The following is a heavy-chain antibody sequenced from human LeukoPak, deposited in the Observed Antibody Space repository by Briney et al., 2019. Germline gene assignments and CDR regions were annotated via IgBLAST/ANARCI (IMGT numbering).Heavy chain of an antibody. CDR1: GGSISSGGYY. Sequence: PSQTLSLTCTVSGGSISSGGYYWSWIRQHPGKGLEWIGYIYYSGSTYYNPSLKSRVTISVDTSKNQFSLKLSSVTAADTAVYYCARDSHDSSGPRAFQHWGQGTLVTVSS. J-gene: IGHJ1*01. CDR2: IYYSGST. D-gene: IGHD3-22*01. V-gene: IGHV4-31*03. CDR3: ARDSHDSSGPRAFQH.